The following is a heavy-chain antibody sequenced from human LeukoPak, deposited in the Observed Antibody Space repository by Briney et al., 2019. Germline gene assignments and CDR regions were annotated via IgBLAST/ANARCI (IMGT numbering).Heavy chain of an antibody. D-gene: IGHD5-18*01. Sequence: SETLSLTCTVSGGSISSSSYYWGWIRQPPGKGLEWIGSIYYSGSTYYNPSLKSRVTISVDTSKNQFSLKLSSVTAADTAVYYCARGTSEIQPNYYYYMDVWGKGTTVTVSS. CDR3: ARGTSEIQPNYYYYMDV. CDR2: IYYSGST. CDR1: GGSISSSSYY. V-gene: IGHV4-39*07. J-gene: IGHJ6*03.